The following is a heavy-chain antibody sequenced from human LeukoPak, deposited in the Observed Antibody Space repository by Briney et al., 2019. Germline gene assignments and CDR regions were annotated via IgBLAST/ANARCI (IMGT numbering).Heavy chain of an antibody. CDR2: IYYTGST. Sequence: SETLSLTCSASGASISGGTYYWGWIRQPPGKGLEWIGSIYYTGSTYDNPSLKSRVTISVDTSKNQFSLKLSSVTAADTAVYYCARRGGSGRAFDYWGQGALVTVSS. D-gene: IGHD1-26*01. J-gene: IGHJ4*02. CDR1: GASISGGTYY. V-gene: IGHV4-39*01. CDR3: ARRGGSGRAFDY.